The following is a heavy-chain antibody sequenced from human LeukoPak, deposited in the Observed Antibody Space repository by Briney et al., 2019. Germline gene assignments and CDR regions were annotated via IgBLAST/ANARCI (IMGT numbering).Heavy chain of an antibody. CDR2: INHSGST. Sequence: SETLSLTCAVYGGSFSGYYWSWIRQPPGKGLEWIGEINHSGSTNYNPSLKSRVTISVDTSKNQFSLKLSSVTAADTAVYYCARGGYDYVWGSYRYTPSGSHQYYFDYWGQGTLATVSS. J-gene: IGHJ4*02. D-gene: IGHD3-16*02. CDR3: ARGGYDYVWGSYRYTPSGSHQYYFDY. V-gene: IGHV4-34*01. CDR1: GGSFSGYY.